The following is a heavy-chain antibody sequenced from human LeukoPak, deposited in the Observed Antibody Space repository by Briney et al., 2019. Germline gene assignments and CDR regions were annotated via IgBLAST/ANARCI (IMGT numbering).Heavy chain of an antibody. J-gene: IGHJ6*03. CDR1: GYSISSGYY. Sequence: SETLSLTCTVSGYSISSGYYWGWIRQPPGKGLEWIGSIYHSGSTYYNPSLKSRVTISVDTSKNQFSLKLSSVTAADTAVYYCARGTVVVPAAMYSYYMDVWGKGTTVTVSS. D-gene: IGHD2-2*01. CDR2: IYHSGST. V-gene: IGHV4-38-2*02. CDR3: ARGTVVVPAAMYSYYMDV.